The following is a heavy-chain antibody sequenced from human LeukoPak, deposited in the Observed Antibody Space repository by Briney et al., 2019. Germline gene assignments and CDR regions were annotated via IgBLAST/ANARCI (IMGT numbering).Heavy chain of an antibody. J-gene: IGHJ6*02. Sequence: SETLSLTCTVSGGSISSGGYYWSWIRQPPGKGLEWIGEINHSGSTNYNPSLKSRVTISVDTSKNQFSLKLSSVTAADTAVYYCARHDRKNCSGGSCYGYYYYGMDVWGQGTTVTVSS. D-gene: IGHD2-15*01. CDR2: INHSGST. CDR1: GGSISSGGYY. V-gene: IGHV4-39*01. CDR3: ARHDRKNCSGGSCYGYYYYGMDV.